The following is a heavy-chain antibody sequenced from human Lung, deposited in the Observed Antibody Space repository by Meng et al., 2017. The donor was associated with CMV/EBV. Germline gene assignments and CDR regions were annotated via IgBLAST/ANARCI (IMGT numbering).Heavy chain of an antibody. CDR2: ISSSSTYI. V-gene: IGHV3-21*01. Sequence: GSXXLSXAASGFTFGGYCMNWVRQAPGKGLEWISSISSSSTYIYYADSVKGRFTISRDNAENSLYLEMNSLRPEDTAVYYCVRDLPPYYDFWSGYLDLWGQGXLVTVSS. J-gene: IGHJ5*02. CDR1: GFTFGGYC. D-gene: IGHD3-3*01. CDR3: VRDLPPYYDFWSGYLDL.